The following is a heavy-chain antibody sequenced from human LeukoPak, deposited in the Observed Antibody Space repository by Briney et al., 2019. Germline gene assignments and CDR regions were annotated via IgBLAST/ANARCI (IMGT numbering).Heavy chain of an antibody. D-gene: IGHD3-22*01. CDR2: INHSGST. CDR3: ARGLRRYYYDSSGTGAFDI. V-gene: IGHV4-34*01. J-gene: IGHJ3*02. Sequence: SETLSLTCAVYGGSFRGYYWICIRQPPGKGLEGMGEINHSGSTNYNPSLKSRVTISVDTSKNQFSLKLSSVTAADTDVYYCARGLRRYYYDSSGTGAFDIWGKGAMVTVSS. CDR1: GGSFRGYY.